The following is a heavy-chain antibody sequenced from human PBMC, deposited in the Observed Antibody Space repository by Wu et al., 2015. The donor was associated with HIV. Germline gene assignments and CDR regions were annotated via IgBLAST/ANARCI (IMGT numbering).Heavy chain of an antibody. CDR3: AGTIAKTGPGRSDAFDI. CDR2: INPNSGGT. V-gene: IGHV1-2*02. Sequence: QVQLVQSGAEVKKPGASVKVSCKASGYTFTGYYMHWVRQAPGQGLEWMGWINPNSGGTNYAQKFQGRVTMTRDTSISTAYMELSRLRSDDTAVYYCAGTIAKTGPGRSDAFDIWGQGTMVTVSS. J-gene: IGHJ3*02. D-gene: IGHD7-27*01. CDR1: GYTFTGYY.